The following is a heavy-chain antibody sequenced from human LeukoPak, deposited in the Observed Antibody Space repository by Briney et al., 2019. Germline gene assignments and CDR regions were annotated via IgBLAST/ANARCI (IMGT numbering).Heavy chain of an antibody. D-gene: IGHD6-13*01. CDR3: AKEGRIAAGTGDYFDC. V-gene: IGHV3-23*01. J-gene: IGHJ4*02. Sequence: GGSLRLSCAASGFTFSSCAMTWVRQAPGKGLEGVSGISANGDTTKYADSVKGRFTISRDNSKNTVFLQMNSLRADDTAVYYCAKEGRIAAGTGDYFDCWGQGTLVTVSS. CDR1: GFTFSSCA. CDR2: ISANGDTT.